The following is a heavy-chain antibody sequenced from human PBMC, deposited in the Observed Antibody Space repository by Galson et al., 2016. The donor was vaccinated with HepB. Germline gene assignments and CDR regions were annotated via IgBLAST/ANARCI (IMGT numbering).Heavy chain of an antibody. D-gene: IGHD3-16*01. J-gene: IGHJ3*02. CDR3: AREGGDAFAI. CDR1: GGTFSSYA. Sequence: SVKVSCKASGGTFSSYAISWVRQAPGQGLEWMGGIIPIFGTANYAQKFQGRVTITADESTSTAYIELSSLRFDDPAVYYCAREGGDAFAIWGQGTMVTVSS. CDR2: IIPIFGTA. V-gene: IGHV1-69*13.